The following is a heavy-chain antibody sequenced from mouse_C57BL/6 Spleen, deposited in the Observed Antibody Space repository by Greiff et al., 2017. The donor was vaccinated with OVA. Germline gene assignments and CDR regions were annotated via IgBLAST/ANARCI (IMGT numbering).Heavy chain of an antibody. CDR2: ISGGGGNT. Sequence: EVKVEESGGGLVKPGGSLKLSCAASGFTFSSYTMSWVRQTPEKRLEWVATISGGGGNTYYPDSVKGRFTISRDNAKNTLYLQMSSLRSEDTALYYCARHYYSNSNYYAMDYWGQGTSVTVSS. J-gene: IGHJ4*01. CDR3: ARHYYSNSNYYAMDY. D-gene: IGHD2-5*01. CDR1: GFTFSSYT. V-gene: IGHV5-9*01.